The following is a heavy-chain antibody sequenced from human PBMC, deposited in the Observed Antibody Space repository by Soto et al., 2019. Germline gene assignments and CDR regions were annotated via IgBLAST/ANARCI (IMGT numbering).Heavy chain of an antibody. D-gene: IGHD1-26*01. Sequence: EVQLLESGGGLVQPGGSLRLSCAASGFTFSSYAMRWVRQAPVKGLEWVSAISGSGRSTYYADSGKSRFTISRDNSKNTLYLPMNSLRAEDTAVSDCARRGSGSYYGYWGQGTRVTVSS. CDR3: ARRGSGSYYGY. CDR2: ISGSGRST. CDR1: GFTFSSYA. V-gene: IGHV3-23*01. J-gene: IGHJ4*02.